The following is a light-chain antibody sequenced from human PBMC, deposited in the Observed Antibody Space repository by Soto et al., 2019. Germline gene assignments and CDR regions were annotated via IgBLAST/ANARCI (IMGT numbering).Light chain of an antibody. CDR1: NSDVGTYNY. V-gene: IGLV2-14*03. CDR3: SSYSSSGTLV. Sequence: QSALTSPASVSGSPGQSITISLTGTNSDVGTYNYVSWYQQHPGKAPKLMIYDVRSRPSGVSDRFSGSKSGNTASLTISGLQAEDEADYYCSSYSSSGTLVFGTGTKVTVL. J-gene: IGLJ1*01. CDR2: DVR.